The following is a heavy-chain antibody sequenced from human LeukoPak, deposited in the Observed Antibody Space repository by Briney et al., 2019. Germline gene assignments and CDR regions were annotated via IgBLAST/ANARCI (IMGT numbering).Heavy chain of an antibody. D-gene: IGHD2-2*01. CDR3: ARCTASCYANAFDV. J-gene: IGHJ3*01. CDR2: IWDDGNNK. CDR1: GFTFTSYG. V-gene: IGHV3-33*01. Sequence: GGSLRLSCAASGFTFTSYGMHWVRQAPGKGLDWVALIWDDGNNKYYADSVKGRFTISRDNSKNTLYLQMNSLRPEDTAVYYCARCTASCYANAFDVWGQGTLLTVSS.